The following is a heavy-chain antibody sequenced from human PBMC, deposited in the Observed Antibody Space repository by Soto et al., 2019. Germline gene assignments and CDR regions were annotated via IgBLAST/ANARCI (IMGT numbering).Heavy chain of an antibody. J-gene: IGHJ4*02. Sequence: EVQLVESGGGLVQPGGSLRLSCAASGFTFSSYWMHWVRQAPGKGLVWVSRINSDGSSTSYADSVKGRFTISRDNAKHTLYLQMNSLRAEDTAVYYCVRTSLVLAAATREDYWGQGTLVTVSS. V-gene: IGHV3-74*01. CDR1: GFTFSSYW. D-gene: IGHD2-15*01. CDR2: INSDGSST. CDR3: VRTSLVLAAATREDY.